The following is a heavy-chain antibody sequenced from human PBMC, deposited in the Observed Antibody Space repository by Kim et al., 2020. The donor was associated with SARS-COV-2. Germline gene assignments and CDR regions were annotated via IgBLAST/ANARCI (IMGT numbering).Heavy chain of an antibody. Sequence: KGRFTISRDNSNNTLYLQMNSLRAEDTAVYYCAKDGDSGTRDYYYGMDVWGQGTTVTVSS. CDR3: AKDGDSGTRDYYYGMDV. V-gene: IGHV3-30*02. D-gene: IGHD1-1*01. J-gene: IGHJ6*02.